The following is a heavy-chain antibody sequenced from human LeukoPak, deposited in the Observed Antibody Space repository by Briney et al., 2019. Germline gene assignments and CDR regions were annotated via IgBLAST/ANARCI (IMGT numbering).Heavy chain of an antibody. CDR2: INHSGGT. J-gene: IGHJ4*02. D-gene: IGHD3-10*01. Sequence: PSETLSLTCAVYGGSFSGYSWNWIRQPPVKGLEWIGEINHSGGTNYNPSLKSRVTISVDTSKKQFSLKLSSVTAADTAVYYCARGVDYYGVWGQGTLITVSS. CDR1: GGSFSGYS. V-gene: IGHV4-34*01. CDR3: ARGVDYYGV.